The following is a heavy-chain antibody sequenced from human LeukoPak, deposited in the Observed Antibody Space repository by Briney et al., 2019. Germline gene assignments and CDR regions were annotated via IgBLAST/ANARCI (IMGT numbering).Heavy chain of an antibody. V-gene: IGHV3-21*04. D-gene: IGHD3-10*01. J-gene: IGHJ4*02. Sequence: NSGGSLRLSCAASGFTFSSYSMNWVRQAPGKGLEWVSSISSSSSYIYYADSVKGRFTISRDNAKNSLYLQMNSLRAEDTAVYYCAKDLAHPNYYGSGSTFDYWGQGTLVTVSS. CDR2: ISSSSSYI. CDR1: GFTFSSYS. CDR3: AKDLAHPNYYGSGSTFDY.